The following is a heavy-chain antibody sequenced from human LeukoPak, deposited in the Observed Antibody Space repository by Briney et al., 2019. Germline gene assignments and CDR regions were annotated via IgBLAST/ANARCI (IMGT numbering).Heavy chain of an antibody. CDR1: GFTFSSYA. CDR3: ARDLPLAAAGIIDY. D-gene: IGHD6-13*01. Sequence: GGSLRLSCAASGFTFSSYAMHWVRQAPGKGLEWVAVISYDGSNKYYADSVKGRFTISRDNAKNSLYLQMNSLRAEDTAVYYCARDLPLAAAGIIDYWGQGTLVTVSS. J-gene: IGHJ4*02. V-gene: IGHV3-30-3*01. CDR2: ISYDGSNK.